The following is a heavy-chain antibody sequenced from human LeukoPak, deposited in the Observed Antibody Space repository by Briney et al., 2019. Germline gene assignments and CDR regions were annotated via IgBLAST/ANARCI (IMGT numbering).Heavy chain of an antibody. V-gene: IGHV3-21*01. CDR1: KFTFGAYS. Sequence: GGSLRLSCAASKFTFGAYSMNWVRQAPGKGLEWVSSISHSGTPTYYADSVRGRFTISRDNAKNSLYLQMNTLRAEDTAVYFCSTATYSSGYHYFESWGQGTLVTVSS. CDR3: STATYSSGYHYFES. D-gene: IGHD5-18*01. CDR2: ISHSGTPT. J-gene: IGHJ4*02.